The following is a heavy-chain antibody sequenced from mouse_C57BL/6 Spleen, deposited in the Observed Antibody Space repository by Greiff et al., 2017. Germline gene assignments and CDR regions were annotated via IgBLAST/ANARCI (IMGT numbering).Heavy chain of an antibody. CDR2: IYPSDSET. Sequence: QVQLQQSGAELVRPGSSVKLSCKASGYTFTSYWMDWVKQRPGQGLEWIGNIYPSDSETHYNQKFKDKATLTVDKSSSTAYMQLSSLTSEDSAVYYCARHDYGSTSFDYWGQGTTLTVSS. J-gene: IGHJ2*01. CDR3: ARHDYGSTSFDY. V-gene: IGHV1-61*01. D-gene: IGHD1-1*01. CDR1: GYTFTSYW.